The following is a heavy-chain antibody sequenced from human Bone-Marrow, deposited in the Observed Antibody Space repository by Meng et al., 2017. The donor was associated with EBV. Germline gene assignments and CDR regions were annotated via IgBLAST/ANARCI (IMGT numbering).Heavy chain of an antibody. Sequence: QVDVVHAGAGVRLPGSEVNSCCKPPGVTCRRDAIGWVRQAPGQVCGGMGGLIPMLGAQNYAQKFQDRVTIIADKSTGIHYLELSSLRSDDTAVYYCASESGRGYTPDYWGRGTLVTVSS. J-gene: IGHJ4*02. V-gene: IGHV1-69*06. CDR3: ASESGRGYTPDY. D-gene: IGHD3-10*01. CDR1: GVTCRRDA. CDR2: LIPMLGAQ.